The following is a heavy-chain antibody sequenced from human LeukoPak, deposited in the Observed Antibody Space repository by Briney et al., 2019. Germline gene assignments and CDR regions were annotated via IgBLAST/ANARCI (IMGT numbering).Heavy chain of an antibody. Sequence: GGSLRLSCAASGFTFSSYAMSWVRQAPGKGLEWVSAISGSGGSTYYADSVKGRFTISRDNSKNTLYLQMNSLRAEDTAVYYCARLLTSGYYPFDYWGQGTLVSVSS. CDR3: ARLLTSGYYPFDY. CDR1: GFTFSSYA. V-gene: IGHV3-23*01. CDR2: ISGSGGST. D-gene: IGHD3-22*01. J-gene: IGHJ4*02.